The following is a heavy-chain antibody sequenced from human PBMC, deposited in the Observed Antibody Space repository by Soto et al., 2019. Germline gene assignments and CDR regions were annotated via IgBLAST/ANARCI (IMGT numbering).Heavy chain of an antibody. CDR3: GVDTPGLLDY. CDR1: VFSFSISG. CDR2: TWYDGNKK. Sequence: RGSLILSCAASVFSFSISGMRWVRQAPGKGLEWVAATWYDGNKKYYGDSVRGRFTISRDNSKNTLYLEMNSLRAEDTAVYYCGVDTPGLLDYWGQGTMVTVSS. J-gene: IGHJ4*02. D-gene: IGHD5-18*01. V-gene: IGHV3-33*03.